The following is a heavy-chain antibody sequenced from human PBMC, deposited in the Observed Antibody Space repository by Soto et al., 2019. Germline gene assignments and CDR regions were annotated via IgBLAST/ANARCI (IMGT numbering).Heavy chain of an antibody. CDR2: IYYAGST. CDR1: GDSLSSGGYY. V-gene: IGHV4-31*03. CDR3: ARDRGDGGNDYFDS. Sequence: QVQLQQSGPGLVRPSQTLSLTCTVSGDSLSSGGYYWTWIRQHPGKGLEWIGYIYYAGSTFSNPSLRSRVTLSVATSKNQSSLNLTSVTAADTAVYYCARDRGDGGNDYFDSWGQGTLVTVSS. D-gene: IGHD2-15*01. J-gene: IGHJ4*02.